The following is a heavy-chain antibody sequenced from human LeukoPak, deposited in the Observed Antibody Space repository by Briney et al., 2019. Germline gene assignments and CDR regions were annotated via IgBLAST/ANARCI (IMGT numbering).Heavy chain of an antibody. D-gene: IGHD5-12*01. J-gene: IGHJ5*02. CDR1: GGTFSSYA. Sequence: ASVKVSCKASGGTFSSYAISWVRQAPGQGLEWMGRIIPILGIANYAQKFQGRVTITADKSTSTASMELSSLRSEDTAVYYCARRWMPIDPWGQGTLVTVSS. CDR3: ARRWMPIDP. CDR2: IIPILGIA. V-gene: IGHV1-69*04.